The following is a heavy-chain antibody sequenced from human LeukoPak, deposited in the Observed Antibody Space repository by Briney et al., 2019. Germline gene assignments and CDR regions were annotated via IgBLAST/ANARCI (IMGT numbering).Heavy chain of an antibody. CDR1: GDSVSSNSAA. Sequence: SQTLSLTCAISGDSVSSNSAAWNWIRQSPSRGLEWLGRTYYRSKWYNDYAVSVKSRITINPDTSKSQFSLQLNSVTPEDTAVYYCARGGIVVVPAAHPYYYYGMDVWGQGTTVTVSS. CDR2: TYYRSKWYN. V-gene: IGHV6-1*01. D-gene: IGHD2-2*01. J-gene: IGHJ6*02. CDR3: ARGGIVVVPAAHPYYYYGMDV.